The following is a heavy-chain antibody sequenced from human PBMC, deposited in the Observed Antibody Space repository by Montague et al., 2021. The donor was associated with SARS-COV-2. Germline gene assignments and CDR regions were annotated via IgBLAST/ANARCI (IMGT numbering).Heavy chain of an antibody. CDR3: ARQLRVRRTWQVGDYNHYGMDV. CDR2: IYYSGSN. Sequence: SETLSLTCTVSGGSISNYHWDWIRQPPGKGLEWIAYIYYSGSNNXNPSLQSRVTISVDTSRNQFSLRLTSVTAADTAVYYCARQLRVRRTWQVGDYNHYGMDVWGQGTTVSVSS. V-gene: IGHV4-59*08. CDR1: GGSISNYH. J-gene: IGHJ6*02. D-gene: IGHD3-10*01.